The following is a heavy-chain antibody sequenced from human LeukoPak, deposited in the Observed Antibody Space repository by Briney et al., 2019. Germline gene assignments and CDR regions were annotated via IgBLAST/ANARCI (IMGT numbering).Heavy chain of an antibody. V-gene: IGHV4-59*01. CDR1: GGSISSYY. CDR2: AYYSGST. J-gene: IGHJ4*02. Sequence: SETLSLTCTVSGGSISSYYWSWIRQPPGKGLEWIGYAYYSGSTNYNPSLKSRVTISVDTSKNQFSLKLSSVTAADTAVYYCARVGSGLYSFDYWGQGTLVTVSS. D-gene: IGHD6-19*01. CDR3: ARVGSGLYSFDY.